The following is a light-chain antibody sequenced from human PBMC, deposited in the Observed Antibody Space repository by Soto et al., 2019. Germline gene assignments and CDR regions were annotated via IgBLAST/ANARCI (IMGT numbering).Light chain of an antibody. Sequence: EIVMTRSPATLSVSPGERATPSCRASQSVSSNLAWYQQKPGQAPRLLIYGASTRATGIPARFSGSGSGTEFTLTISSLQSEDFAVYYCQQYNNWPLFGGGTKVDIK. J-gene: IGKJ4*01. CDR2: GAS. CDR1: QSVSSN. V-gene: IGKV3-15*01. CDR3: QQYNNWPL.